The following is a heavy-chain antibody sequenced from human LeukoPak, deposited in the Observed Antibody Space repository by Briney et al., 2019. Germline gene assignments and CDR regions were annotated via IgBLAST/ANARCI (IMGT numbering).Heavy chain of an antibody. CDR2: ISYDGSNK. CDR1: GFTFGSYA. Sequence: GRSLRLSCAASGFTFGSYAMHWVRQAPGKGLEWVAVISYDGSNKYYADSVKGRFTISRDNSKNTLYLQMNSLRAEDTAVYYCARRESSSLAPLVDYWGQGTLVTVSS. J-gene: IGHJ4*02. D-gene: IGHD6-6*01. CDR3: ARRESSSLAPLVDY. V-gene: IGHV3-30-3*01.